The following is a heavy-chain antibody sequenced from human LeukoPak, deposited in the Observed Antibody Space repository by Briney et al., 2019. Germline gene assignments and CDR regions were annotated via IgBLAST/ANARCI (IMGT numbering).Heavy chain of an antibody. CDR3: AREEIMITFGGVIVTSAFDI. J-gene: IGHJ3*02. Sequence: GASVKVSCKASGYTFTSYGISWVRQAPGQGLEWMGWISAYNGNTNYAQKLQGRVTMTTDTSTSTAYMELRSLRSDDTAVYYCAREEIMITFGGVIVTSAFDIWGQGTMVTVSS. CDR2: ISAYNGNT. D-gene: IGHD3-16*02. CDR1: GYTFTSYG. V-gene: IGHV1-18*01.